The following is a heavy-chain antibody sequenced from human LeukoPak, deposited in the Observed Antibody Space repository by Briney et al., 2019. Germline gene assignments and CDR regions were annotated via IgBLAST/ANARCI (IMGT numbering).Heavy chain of an antibody. CDR3: ARDSSGWSYYFDY. CDR2: IWYDGSNK. CDR1: GFTFSSYG. J-gene: IGHJ4*02. V-gene: IGHV3-33*01. D-gene: IGHD6-19*01. Sequence: PGGSLRLSCAASGFTFSSYGMHWVRQAPGKGLEWVAVIWYDGSNKYYADSVKGRFTISRDNSKNTLYLQMNSLRAEDTAVYYCARDSSGWSYYFDYWGQGTLVTVSS.